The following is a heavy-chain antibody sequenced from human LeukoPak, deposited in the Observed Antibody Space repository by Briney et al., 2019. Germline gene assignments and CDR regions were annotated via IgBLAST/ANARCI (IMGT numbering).Heavy chain of an antibody. CDR2: ISSSSSTI. V-gene: IGHV3-48*04. CDR3: ARVELAVAGYFDY. J-gene: IGHJ4*02. CDR1: GFTFTNYG. Sequence: GKSLRLSCAASGFTFTNYGMHWVRQAPGKGLEWVSYISSSSSTIYYADSVKGRFTISRDNAKNSLYLQMNSLRAEDTAVYYCARVELAVAGYFDYWGQGTLVTVSS. D-gene: IGHD6-19*01.